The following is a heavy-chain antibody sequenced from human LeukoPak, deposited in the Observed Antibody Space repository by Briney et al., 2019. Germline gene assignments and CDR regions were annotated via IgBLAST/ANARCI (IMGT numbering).Heavy chain of an antibody. J-gene: IGHJ4*02. D-gene: IGHD2-15*01. CDR3: ARRANCSGGSCYGRTYYFDY. CDR1: GGSFSGYY. Sequence: PSETLSLPCAVYGGSFSGYYWSWIRQPPGKGLEWIGEINHRGSTNYNPSLKSRVTISVDTSKNQFSLKLSSVTAADTAVYYCARRANCSGGSCYGRTYYFDYWGQGTLVTVSS. CDR2: INHRGST. V-gene: IGHV4-34*01.